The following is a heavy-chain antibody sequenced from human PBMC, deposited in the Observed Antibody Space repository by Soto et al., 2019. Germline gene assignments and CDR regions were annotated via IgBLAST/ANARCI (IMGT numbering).Heavy chain of an antibody. CDR2: INGGNGNT. CDR3: ARVIVHCSGGSCYSGGYFEH. J-gene: IGHJ1*01. D-gene: IGHD2-15*01. CDR1: GYTFTNYA. Sequence: ASVKVSCKASGYTFTNYAIHWVRQAPGQRLEWIGWINGGNGNTKYSPKFQGRVTITRDTSASTAYMEMSSLGSEDTAVYYCARVIVHCSGGSCYSGGYFEHWGQGTPVTVSS. V-gene: IGHV1-3*01.